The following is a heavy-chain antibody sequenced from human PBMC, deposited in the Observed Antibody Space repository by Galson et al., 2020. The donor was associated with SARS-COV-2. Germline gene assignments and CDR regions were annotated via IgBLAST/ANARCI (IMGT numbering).Heavy chain of an antibody. J-gene: IGHJ3*02. CDR2: ILYGGDT. V-gene: IGHV4-39*01. CDR1: GGSISRNSYY. CDR3: ARRWGYSYGIPTGEAFDT. Sequence: SETLSLPCTVSGGSISRNSYYWDWIRQPPGKGLEWIGSILYGGDTYYSPSLKSRVTISVDTSKNEFSLKLASVTAADTAVYYCARRWGYSYGIPTGEAFDTWGQGTMVTVSS. D-gene: IGHD5-18*01.